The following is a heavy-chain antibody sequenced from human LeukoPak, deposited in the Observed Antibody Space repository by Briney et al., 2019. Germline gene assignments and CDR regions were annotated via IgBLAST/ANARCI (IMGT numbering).Heavy chain of an antibody. CDR1: GGSMIIYY. V-gene: IGHV4-59*01. CDR2: IYYSGST. D-gene: IGHD6-13*01. CDR3: ATYSSSWYYFDH. Sequence: PSETLSLTCTVSGGSMIIYYWIWIRQPPGKGLEWIGNIYYSGSTNYSPSLKSRVTISVDTSKNQFSLKVNSVTAADTAVYYCATYSSSWYYFDHWGQGTLVTVSS. J-gene: IGHJ4*02.